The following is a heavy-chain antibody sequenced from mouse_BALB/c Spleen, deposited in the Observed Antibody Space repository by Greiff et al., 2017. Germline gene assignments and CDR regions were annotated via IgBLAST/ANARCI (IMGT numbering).Heavy chain of an antibody. CDR3: ASLADY. Sequence: EVMLVESGADLVKPGGSLKLSCAASGFTFSSYGMSWVRQTPDKRLEWVATISSGGSYTYYPDSVKGRFTISRDNAKNTRYLQMSSLKSEDTAMYYWASLADYWGQGTTLTVSS. CDR1: GFTFSSYG. J-gene: IGHJ2*01. CDR2: ISSGGSYT. V-gene: IGHV5-6*01. D-gene: IGHD6-1*01.